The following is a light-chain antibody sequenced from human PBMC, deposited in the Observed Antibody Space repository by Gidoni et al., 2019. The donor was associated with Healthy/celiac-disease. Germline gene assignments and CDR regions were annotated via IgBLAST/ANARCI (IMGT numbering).Light chain of an antibody. CDR1: QSLLHSNGYNY. CDR2: LGS. V-gene: IGKV2-28*01. CDR3: MQALQTRVRT. Sequence: DIVMTQSPLSLPVTPGEPASISCRSSQSLLHSNGYNYLDWYLQKPGQSPQLLIYLGSNRASGVPDRFSGSGSGTDFTLKISRVEAEDVGVYYCMQALQTRVRTFXQXTKVEIK. J-gene: IGKJ1*01.